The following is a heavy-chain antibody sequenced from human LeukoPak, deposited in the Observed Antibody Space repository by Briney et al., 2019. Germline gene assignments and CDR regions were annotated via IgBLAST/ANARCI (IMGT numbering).Heavy chain of an antibody. V-gene: IGHV4-39*01. J-gene: IGHJ4*02. CDR3: ARHAVAGIYFDY. Sequence: SETLSLTCTVSGGSISSSSYYWGWIRQPPGKGLEWIGSIYYSGSTYYNPSLKSRVTISVDTSKNQFSLKLSSVIAADTAVYYCARHAVAGIYFDYWGQGTLVTVSS. CDR1: GGSISSSSYY. D-gene: IGHD6-19*01. CDR2: IYYSGST.